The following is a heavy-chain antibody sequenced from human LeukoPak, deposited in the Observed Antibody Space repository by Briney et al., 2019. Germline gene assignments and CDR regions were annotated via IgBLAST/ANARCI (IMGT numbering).Heavy chain of an antibody. CDR2: ISGSGGST. J-gene: IGHJ4*02. V-gene: IGHV3-23*01. CDR1: GFTFSSYA. CDR3: AKAIVVPAAIRYFDY. D-gene: IGHD2-2*01. Sequence: GGSLRLSCAASGFTFSSYAMSWVRQAPGRGXXXXXXISGSGGSTYYADSVKGRFTISRDNSKNTLYLQMNSLRAEDTAVYYCAKAIVVPAAIRYFDYWGQGTLVTVSS.